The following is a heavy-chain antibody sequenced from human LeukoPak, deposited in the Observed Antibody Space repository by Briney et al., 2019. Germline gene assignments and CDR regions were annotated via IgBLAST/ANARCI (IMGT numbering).Heavy chain of an antibody. J-gene: IGHJ5*02. CDR3: ARGPRNDP. V-gene: IGHV1-8*01. CDR2: VHPDSGNT. D-gene: IGHD1-14*01. CDR1: GYPFSTWE. Sequence: ASVKVSCKTSGYPFSTWEINWVRQAAGQGLEWLGWVHPDSGNTDYAQKFRGRVTMSRDTSTSTAYMELSGLRLDDTAVYFCARGPRNDPWGQGTLVTVSS.